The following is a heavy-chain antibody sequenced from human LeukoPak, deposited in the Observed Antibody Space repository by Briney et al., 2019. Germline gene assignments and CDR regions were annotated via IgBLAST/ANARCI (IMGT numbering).Heavy chain of an antibody. D-gene: IGHD5-24*01. V-gene: IGHV3-23*01. CDR1: GFTFSSYA. J-gene: IGHJ4*02. CDR3: ADCTVEMASTN. Sequence: GGSLRLSCAASGFTFSSYAMSWVRQAPGKGLEWVSGISGSGGTTYYADSVKGRFTISRDNSKNTLYLQMNSLRAEDTAVYYCADCTVEMASTNWGQGTLVTVSS. CDR2: ISGSGGTT.